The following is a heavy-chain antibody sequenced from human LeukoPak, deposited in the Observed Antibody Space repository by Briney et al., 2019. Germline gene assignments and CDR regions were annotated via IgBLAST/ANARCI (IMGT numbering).Heavy chain of an antibody. J-gene: IGHJ1*01. V-gene: IGHV4-59*01. CDR2: IYYSGST. CDR3: ANYIAAAGYFQH. Sequence: SETLSLTSTVSGGSISSYYWSWIRQPPGKGLEWIGYIYYSGSTNYNPSLKSRVTISVDTSKNQFSLKLSSVTAADTAVYYCANYIAAAGYFQHWGQGTLVTVSS. CDR1: GGSISSYY. D-gene: IGHD6-13*01.